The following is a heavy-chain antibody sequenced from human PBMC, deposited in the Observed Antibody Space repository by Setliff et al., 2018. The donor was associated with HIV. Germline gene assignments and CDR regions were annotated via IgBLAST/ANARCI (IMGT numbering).Heavy chain of an antibody. CDR1: SGSISNNNYY. J-gene: IGHJ4*02. V-gene: IGHV4-39*07. Sequence: SETLSLTCNASSGSISNNNYYWGWVRQPPGKALEWIASIYYTGTTSYNPAFKSRVAMSVDAAKDQFSLKVTPVTAADTAVYFCLRLYRGSSTKEKSDSWGQGVLVTV. CDR3: LRLYRGSSTKEKSDS. CDR2: IYYTGTT. D-gene: IGHD2-2*01.